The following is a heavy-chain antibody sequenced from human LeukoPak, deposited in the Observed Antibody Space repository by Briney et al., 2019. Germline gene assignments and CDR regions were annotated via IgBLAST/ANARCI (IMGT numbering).Heavy chain of an antibody. CDR2: IRQDGDTK. V-gene: IGHV3-7*01. D-gene: IGHD2/OR15-2a*01. Sequence: GGSLRLSCAASGFPFNAYWMTWVRQAPGKGLEWVANIRQDGDTKYYVDSVKGRFTISRDNAKNSLYLQMNSLRAEDTAVYYCARGPTRANSSDYWGQGTLLTVSS. CDR1: GFPFNAYW. J-gene: IGHJ4*02. CDR3: ARGPTRANSSDY.